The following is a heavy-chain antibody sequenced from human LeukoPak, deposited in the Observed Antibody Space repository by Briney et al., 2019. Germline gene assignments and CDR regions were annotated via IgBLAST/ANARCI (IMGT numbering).Heavy chain of an antibody. Sequence: GESLKISCAVSGFTFSGYEMNWVRQAPGKGLEWVSYISSSGSIIYYAGSVKGRFTVSRDNPKNSLFLQMNSLRAEDTAVYFCARVIQLTYMDVWGKGTTVTVSS. V-gene: IGHV3-48*03. CDR2: ISSSGSII. CDR1: GFTFSGYE. J-gene: IGHJ6*03. CDR3: ARVIQLTYMDV. D-gene: IGHD3-16*01.